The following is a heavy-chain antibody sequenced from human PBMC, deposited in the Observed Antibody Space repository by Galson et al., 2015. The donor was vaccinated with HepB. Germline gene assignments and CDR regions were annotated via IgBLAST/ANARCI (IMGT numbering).Heavy chain of an antibody. CDR2: INSDGSST. CDR3: AIRDSSSRLALGD. Sequence: SLRLSCAASGFTFSSYWMHWVRQAPGKGLVWVSRINSDGSSTSYADSVKGRFTISRDNAKNTLYLQMNSLRAEDTAVYYCAIRDSSSRLALGDWGQGTLVTVSS. D-gene: IGHD6-13*01. CDR1: GFTFSSYW. V-gene: IGHV3-74*01. J-gene: IGHJ1*01.